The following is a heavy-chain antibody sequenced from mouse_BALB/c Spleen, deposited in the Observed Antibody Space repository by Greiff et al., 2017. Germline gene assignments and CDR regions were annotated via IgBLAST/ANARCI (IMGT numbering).Heavy chain of an antibody. CDR3: ARPRQPAQEDYAMDY. J-gene: IGHJ4*01. CDR2: INSNGGST. V-gene: IGHV5-6-2*01. D-gene: IGHD3-2*01. Sequence: EVKLMESGGGLVKLGGSLKLSCAASGFTFSSYYMSWVRQTPEKRLELVAAINSNGGSTYYPDTVKGRFTISRDNAKNTLYLQMSSLKSEDTALYYCARPRQPAQEDYAMDYWGQGTSVTVSS. CDR1: GFTFSSYY.